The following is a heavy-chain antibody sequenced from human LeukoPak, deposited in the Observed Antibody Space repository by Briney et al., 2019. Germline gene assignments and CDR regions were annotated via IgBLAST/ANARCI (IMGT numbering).Heavy chain of an antibody. J-gene: IGHJ4*02. D-gene: IGHD3-9*01. CDR3: AKNIYDILTGYNY. V-gene: IGHV3-23*01. CDR1: GFTFSRYA. Sequence: GGSLRLSCAASGFTFSRYAMSWVRQAPGKGLEWVSAISGSGGSTYYADSVKGRFTISRDNSKNTLYLQMNSLRAEDTAVYYCAKNIYDILTGYNYWGQGTLVTVSS. CDR2: ISGSGGST.